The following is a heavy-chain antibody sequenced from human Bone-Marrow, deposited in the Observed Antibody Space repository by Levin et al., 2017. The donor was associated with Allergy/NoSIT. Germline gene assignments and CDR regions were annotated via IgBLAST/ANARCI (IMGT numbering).Heavy chain of an antibody. Sequence: KPSETLSLTCTVSYGSISIYYWNWIRQPPGKGLEWIGYVYNSGNTNYNPSLKSRVTISVDTSKNQSSLKLISVTAADTAAYYCARDRGYCSGDSCSVAFDIRGQGTMVTVSS. J-gene: IGHJ3*02. CDR3: ARDRGYCSGDSCSVAFDI. D-gene: IGHD2-15*01. CDR2: VYNSGNT. CDR1: YGSISIYY. V-gene: IGHV4-59*01.